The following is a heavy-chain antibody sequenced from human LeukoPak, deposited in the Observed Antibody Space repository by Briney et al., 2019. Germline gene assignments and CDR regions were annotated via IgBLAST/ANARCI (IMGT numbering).Heavy chain of an antibody. D-gene: IGHD1-26*01. V-gene: IGHV4-38-2*02. Sequence: PSETLSLTCAVSGYSISSGYYWGWIRQPPGKVLEWIGSIYHSGSTYYNPSLKSRVTISVDTSKNQFSLKLSSVTAADTAVYYCARESGSSDWFDPWGQGTLVTVSS. CDR3: ARESGSSDWFDP. CDR1: GYSISSGYY. J-gene: IGHJ5*02. CDR2: IYHSGST.